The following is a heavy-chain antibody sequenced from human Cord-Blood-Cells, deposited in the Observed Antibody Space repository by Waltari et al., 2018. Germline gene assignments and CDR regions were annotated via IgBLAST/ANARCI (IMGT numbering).Heavy chain of an antibody. V-gene: IGHV4-31*03. J-gene: IGHJ4*02. CDR3: ASAPVDDYYGSGSYYNFAFDY. D-gene: IGHD3-10*01. CDR2: IYYSGST. CDR1: GGSISSGGYY. Sequence: QVQLQESGPGLVKPSQTLSLTCTVSGGSISSGGYYWSWIRQHPGKGLEWIGYIYYSGSTYYNPSLKSRVTISVDTSKNQFSLKLSSVTAADTAVYYCASAPVDDYYGSGSYYNFAFDYWGQGTLVTVSS.